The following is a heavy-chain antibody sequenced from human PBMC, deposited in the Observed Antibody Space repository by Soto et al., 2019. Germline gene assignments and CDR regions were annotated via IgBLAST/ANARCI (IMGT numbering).Heavy chain of an antibody. D-gene: IGHD1-7*01. CDR2: IIPIFGTA. Sequence: SVKVSCKASGGTFSSYAISWVRQAPGQGLEWMGGIIPIFGTANYAQKFQGRVTITADESTSTAYMELSSLRSEDTAVYYCARNGGLELRYYYCYGMYVWGQGTTVTVSS. V-gene: IGHV1-69*13. CDR3: ARNGGLELRYYYCYGMYV. CDR1: GGTFSSYA. J-gene: IGHJ6*02.